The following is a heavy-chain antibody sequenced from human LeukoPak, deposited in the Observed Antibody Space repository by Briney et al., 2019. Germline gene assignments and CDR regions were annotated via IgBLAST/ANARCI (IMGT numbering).Heavy chain of an antibody. CDR2: IYTSGST. J-gene: IGHJ6*02. V-gene: IGHV4-61*02. Sequence: SETLSLTCTDPGGSISSGSYYWSWIRQPAGKGLEWIGRIYTSGSTNYNPSLKSRVTISVDTSKNQFSLKLSSVTAADTAVYYCARDSDSSSWYWYYGMDVWGQGTTVTVSS. CDR1: GGSISSGSYY. CDR3: ARDSDSSSWYWYYGMDV. D-gene: IGHD6-13*01.